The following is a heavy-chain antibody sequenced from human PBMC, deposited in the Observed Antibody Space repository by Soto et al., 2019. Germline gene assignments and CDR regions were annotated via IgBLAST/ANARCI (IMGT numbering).Heavy chain of an antibody. D-gene: IGHD1-26*01. CDR1: GFTFSSYA. CDR3: ARGQTWAHFDY. CDR2: LSPDGGST. Sequence: EVQLVESGGGLVQPGGSLRLSCAASGFTFSSYAMHWVRQAPGKGLEYVSALSPDGGSTYYANSVKGRFTISRDNSKSTLYLQMGSLRGEDLAVYYCARGQTWAHFDYWGQGTLVPVSS. J-gene: IGHJ4*02. V-gene: IGHV3-64*01.